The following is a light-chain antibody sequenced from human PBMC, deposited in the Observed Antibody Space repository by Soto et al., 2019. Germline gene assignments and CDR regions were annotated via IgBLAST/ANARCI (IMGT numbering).Light chain of an antibody. Sequence: QPVLTQPPSASGTPGQRVTISCSGSSYNIGSNYVYWYQQLPGTAPKLLIYSNNQRPSAVTDRCSGSKSGTSASLAIIVLRSEDVADYYCASWDESLSANVVCGGGTKLTVL. CDR3: ASWDESLSANVV. V-gene: IGLV1-47*02. CDR2: SNN. J-gene: IGLJ2*01. CDR1: SYNIGSNY.